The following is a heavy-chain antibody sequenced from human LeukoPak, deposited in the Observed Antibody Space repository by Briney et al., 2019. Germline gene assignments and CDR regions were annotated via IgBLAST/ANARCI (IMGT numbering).Heavy chain of an antibody. CDR2: IRSKANSYAT. D-gene: IGHD1-26*01. CDR1: GFTFSGSA. V-gene: IGHV3-73*01. CDR3: SRHQWEPKAGHWLDP. J-gene: IGHJ5*02. Sequence: SGGSLRLSCAASGFTFSGSAMHWVRQASGKGLEWVGRIRSKANSYATAYAASVKGRFTISRDDSKNTAYLQMNSLKTEDTGVYYCSRHQWEPKAGHWLDPWGQGTLVTVSS.